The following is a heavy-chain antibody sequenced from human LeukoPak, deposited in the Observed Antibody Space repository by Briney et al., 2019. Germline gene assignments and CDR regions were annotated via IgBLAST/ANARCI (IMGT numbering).Heavy chain of an antibody. Sequence: GGSLRLSCAASGFTFSSYEMNWVRQAPGKGLEWVSYISSSGSTIYYADSVKGRFTIPRDNAKNSLYLQMNSLRAEDTAVYYCAELGITMIGGVWGKGTTVTISS. CDR3: AELGITMIGGV. J-gene: IGHJ6*04. CDR2: ISSSGSTI. D-gene: IGHD3-10*02. V-gene: IGHV3-48*03. CDR1: GFTFSSYE.